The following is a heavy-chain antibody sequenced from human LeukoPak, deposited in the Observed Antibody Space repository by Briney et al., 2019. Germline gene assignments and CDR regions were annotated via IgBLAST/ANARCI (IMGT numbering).Heavy chain of an antibody. D-gene: IGHD3-10*01. Sequence: ASVKVSCKASGYTFTSYYMHWVRQAPGQGLKWMGIINPSGGSTSYAQKFQGRVTMTRDTSTSTVYMELSSLRSEDTAVYYCARVRRVYPDAFDIWGQGTMVTVSS. J-gene: IGHJ3*02. V-gene: IGHV1-46*01. CDR1: GYTFTSYY. CDR2: INPSGGST. CDR3: ARVRRVYPDAFDI.